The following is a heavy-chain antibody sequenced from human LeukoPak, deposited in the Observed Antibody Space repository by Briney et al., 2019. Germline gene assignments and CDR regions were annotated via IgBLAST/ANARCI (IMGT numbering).Heavy chain of an antibody. Sequence: SETLSLTCAVYGGSFSGYYWSWIRQPPVKGLEWIGEINHSGSTNYNPSLKSRVTISVDTSKNQFSLKLSSVTAADTAVYYCARVKGQLWGASGYWGQGTLVTVSS. CDR2: INHSGST. CDR1: GGSFSGYY. CDR3: ARVKGQLWGASGY. J-gene: IGHJ4*02. V-gene: IGHV4-34*01. D-gene: IGHD5-18*01.